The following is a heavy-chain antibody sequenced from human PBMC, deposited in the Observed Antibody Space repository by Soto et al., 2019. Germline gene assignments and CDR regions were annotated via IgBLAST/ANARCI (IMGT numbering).Heavy chain of an antibody. Sequence: PSETLSLTCTVSGDSISSGGHYWSWIRQHPGKRPEWIGYISYSGIAYYNPSLESRFTISVDTSKNQFSLSLTSVSAADTAVFYCGRLRMYTLGSYYRFIDYWGQGTLVTVSS. J-gene: IGHJ4*02. V-gene: IGHV4-31*03. CDR3: GRLRMYTLGSYYRFIDY. CDR2: ISYSGIA. CDR1: GDSISSGGHY. D-gene: IGHD3-10*01.